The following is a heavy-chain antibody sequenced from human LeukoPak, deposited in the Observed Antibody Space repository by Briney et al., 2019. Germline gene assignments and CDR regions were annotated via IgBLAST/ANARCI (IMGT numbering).Heavy chain of an antibody. D-gene: IGHD1-26*01. CDR3: ARKSGSTACFDY. CDR2: ISYDGGNK. CDR1: GFSFSTYA. J-gene: IGHJ4*02. Sequence: TGGSLRLSCAASGFSFSTYAMHWVRQAPSQGLQWVAVISYDGGNKYYADSVKGRFTISRDNSKNTLYLQMNSLRPEDTAVYYCARKSGSTACFDYWGQGTLVTVSS. V-gene: IGHV3-30*04.